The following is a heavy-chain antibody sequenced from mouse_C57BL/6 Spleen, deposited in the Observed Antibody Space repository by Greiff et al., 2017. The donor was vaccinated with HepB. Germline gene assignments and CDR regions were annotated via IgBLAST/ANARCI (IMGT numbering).Heavy chain of an antibody. CDR3: ARSRYGSSN. Sequence: QVQMKQRGTARVKAGEEVTEGGTTSGEQGNSYWMHWVKQRPGQGLEWIGNINPSNGGTNYNEKFKSKATLTVDKSSSTAYMQLSSLTSEDSAVYYCARSRYGSSNWGQGTLVTVSA. D-gene: IGHD1-1*01. CDR1: GEQGNSYW. CDR2: INPSNGGT. V-gene: IGHV1-53*01. J-gene: IGHJ3*01.